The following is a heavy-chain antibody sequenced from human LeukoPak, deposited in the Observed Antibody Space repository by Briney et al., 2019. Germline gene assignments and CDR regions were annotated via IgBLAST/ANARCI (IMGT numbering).Heavy chain of an antibody. CDR3: ARDNGNCGGDCYLHWYAFDI. CDR2: ISYDGSNK. CDR1: GFTFSDYY. V-gene: IGHV3-30*03. D-gene: IGHD2-21*02. J-gene: IGHJ3*02. Sequence: GGSLRLSCAASGFTFSDYYMSWIRQAPGKGLEWVAVISYDGSNKYYADSVKGRFTISRDNSKNTLYLQMNSLRAEDTAVYYCARDNGNCGGDCYLHWYAFDIWGQGTMVTVSS.